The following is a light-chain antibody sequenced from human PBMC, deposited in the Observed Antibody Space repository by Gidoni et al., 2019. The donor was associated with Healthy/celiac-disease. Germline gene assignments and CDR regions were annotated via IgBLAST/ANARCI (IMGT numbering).Light chain of an antibody. CDR2: GAS. J-gene: IGKJ3*01. Sequence: EIVMTQSPATLSVSPGERATLSCRASQSVSSNIAWYQQKPGQAPRLLIYGASTRATGIPARFSGSGSGTEFTLTISSLQSEDFAVYYCQQYNNWSRTFGPGTKVDIK. CDR3: QQYNNWSRT. CDR1: QSVSSN. V-gene: IGKV3-15*01.